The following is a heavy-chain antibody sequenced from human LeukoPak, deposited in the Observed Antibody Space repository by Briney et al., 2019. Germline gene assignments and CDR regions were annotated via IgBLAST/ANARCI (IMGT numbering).Heavy chain of an antibody. CDR2: IKPDGSGK. CDR1: GFTFRTYW. D-gene: IGHD2-2*01. V-gene: IGHV3-7*01. J-gene: IGHJ4*02. Sequence: GGSLRLSCAASGFTFRTYWMSWVRQTPGKGLEWVAKIKPDGSGKSYVDSVKGRFTISRDNAKTSVYLQMNSLRVEDTAVYYCARGQLADIYWGQGALVTVSS. CDR3: ARGQLADIY.